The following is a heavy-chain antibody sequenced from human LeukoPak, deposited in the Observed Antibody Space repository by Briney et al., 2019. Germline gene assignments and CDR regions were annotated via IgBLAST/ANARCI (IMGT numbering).Heavy chain of an antibody. CDR2: IYYSGST. Sequence: PSETLSLTCTVSGGSMSSYYWSWIRQPPGKGLEWIGYIYYSGSTNYNPSLKSRVTISVDTSKNQFSLKLSSVTAADTAVYYCARTRVTSRYFDYWGQGTLVTVSS. D-gene: IGHD4-11*01. J-gene: IGHJ4*02. CDR3: ARTRVTSRYFDY. V-gene: IGHV4-59*01. CDR1: GGSMSSYY.